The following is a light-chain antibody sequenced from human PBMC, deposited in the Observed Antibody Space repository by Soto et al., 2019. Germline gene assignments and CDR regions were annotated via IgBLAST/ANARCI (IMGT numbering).Light chain of an antibody. V-gene: IGKV3-20*01. CDR1: QSVSSSY. Sequence: EIVLTQSPGTLSLSPGERATFSCRASQSVSSSYLAWYQQKPGQAPRLLIYGASSRATGIPDRFSGSGSGTDFTLTISRLEPDDFAVYYCQQYGSSPRTFGQGTKVEIK. CDR3: QQYGSSPRT. CDR2: GAS. J-gene: IGKJ1*01.